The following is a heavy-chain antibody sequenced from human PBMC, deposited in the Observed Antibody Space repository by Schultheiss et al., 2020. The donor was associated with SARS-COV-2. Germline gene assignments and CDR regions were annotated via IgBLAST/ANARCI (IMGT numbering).Heavy chain of an antibody. D-gene: IGHD1-26*01. J-gene: IGHJ3*02. Sequence: SVKVSCKASGFTFTSSAVQWVRQARGQRLEWIGWIVVGSGNTNYAQKFQERVTITRDMSTSTAYMELRSLRSDDTAVYYCARDRTPEWDLLRGAFDIWGQGTMVTVSS. CDR2: IVVGSGNT. V-gene: IGHV1-58*01. CDR3: ARDRTPEWDLLRGAFDI. CDR1: GFTFTSSA.